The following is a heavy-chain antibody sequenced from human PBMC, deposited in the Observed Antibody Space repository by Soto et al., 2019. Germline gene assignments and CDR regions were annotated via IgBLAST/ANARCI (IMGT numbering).Heavy chain of an antibody. CDR3: ARDCIPGYYYYYGMDV. D-gene: IGHD2-21*01. Sequence: ASVKVSCKASGYTFTSYGISWVRQAPGQGLEWMGWISAYNGNTNYAQKLQGRVTMTTDTSTSTAYMELSSLRSEDTAVYYCARDCIPGYYYYYGMDVWGQGTTVTVSS. CDR1: GYTFTSYG. V-gene: IGHV1-18*01. CDR2: ISAYNGNT. J-gene: IGHJ6*02.